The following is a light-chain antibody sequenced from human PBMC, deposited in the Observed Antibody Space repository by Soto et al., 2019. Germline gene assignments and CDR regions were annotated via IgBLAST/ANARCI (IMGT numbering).Light chain of an antibody. CDR3: RSYISSSTVV. Sequence: QSALTQPASVSGSPGQSITISCTGTSSDVGGYNYVSWYQQHPGKAPKLMIYEVSKRPSGVSHRFSGCKSGNTASLTISGLKAEDEADYYCRSYISSSTVVFGGGTKLTVL. J-gene: IGLJ2*01. V-gene: IGLV2-14*01. CDR2: EVS. CDR1: SSDVGGYNY.